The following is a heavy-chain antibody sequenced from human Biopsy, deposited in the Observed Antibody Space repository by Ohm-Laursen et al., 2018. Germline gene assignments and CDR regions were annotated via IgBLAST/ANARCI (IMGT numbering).Heavy chain of an antibody. Sequence: ASVKVSCKAPGGTFNGYGINWVRQAPGQGLEWMGGIIPFFGTSDYAQTFQGRVTITADKSTSTSYMELTRLRSEDSAVYYCAAGTRYSSGWYNAVDFWGQGTMVTVSS. CDR1: GGTFNGYG. CDR2: IIPFFGTS. CDR3: AAGTRYSSGWYNAVDF. D-gene: IGHD6-19*01. J-gene: IGHJ3*01. V-gene: IGHV1-69*06.